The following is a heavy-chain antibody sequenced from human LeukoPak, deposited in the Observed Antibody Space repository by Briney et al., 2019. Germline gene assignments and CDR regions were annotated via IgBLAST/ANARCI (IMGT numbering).Heavy chain of an antibody. CDR2: IYTSGST. J-gene: IGHJ4*02. V-gene: IGHV4-4*07. Sequence: PSGTLSLTCTVSGGSISSYYWSWIRQPAGKGLEWIGRIYTSGSTNYNPSLKSRVTISVDTSKNQFSLKLSSVTAADTAVYYCASHYCGGDCYSDWGQGTLVTVSS. CDR1: GGSISSYY. D-gene: IGHD2-21*01. CDR3: ASHYCGGDCYSD.